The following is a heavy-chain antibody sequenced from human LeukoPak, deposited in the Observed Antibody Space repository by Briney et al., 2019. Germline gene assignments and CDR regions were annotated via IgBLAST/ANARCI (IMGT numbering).Heavy chain of an antibody. D-gene: IGHD6-13*01. J-gene: IGHJ4*02. CDR1: GFTFSSYS. CDR3: ASQYTSSRIFDD. V-gene: IGHV3-21*01. CDR2: ISSRSTYI. Sequence: GGSLRLSCAASGFTFSSYSMNWVRQAPGKGLEWVSSISSRSTYIYYADSVKGRFTVSRDNAKNSLYLQMNSLRAEDTAVYFCASQYTSSRIFDDWGQGTLVTVSS.